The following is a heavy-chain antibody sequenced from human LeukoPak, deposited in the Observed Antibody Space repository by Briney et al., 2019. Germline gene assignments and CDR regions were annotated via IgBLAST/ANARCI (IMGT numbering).Heavy chain of an antibody. CDR3: ARDLTTVTTFWYFDL. Sequence: SETLSLTCSVSGYSISSGYEWGWIRQPPGKGLEWIGSIYHSGSTYYNPSLKSRVTISVDTSKNQFSLKLSSVTAADTAVYYCARDLTTVTTFWYFDLWGRGTLVTVSS. CDR2: IYHSGST. V-gene: IGHV4-38-2*02. CDR1: GYSISSGYE. D-gene: IGHD4-17*01. J-gene: IGHJ2*01.